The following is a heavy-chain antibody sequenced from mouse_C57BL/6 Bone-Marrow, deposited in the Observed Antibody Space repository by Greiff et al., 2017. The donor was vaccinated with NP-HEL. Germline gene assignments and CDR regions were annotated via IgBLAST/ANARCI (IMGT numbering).Heavy chain of an antibody. J-gene: IGHJ4*01. Sequence: QVQLQQSGAELAKPGASVKLSCKASGYTFTSYWMHWVKQRPGQGLEWIGYINPRSGYTKYNQKFKDKATLTADKSSSPAYMQLSSLTYADSAVYSCAPIPLLSTCAMDYWGQGTSVTVSS. CDR2: INPRSGYT. D-gene: IGHD5-1*01. CDR3: APIPLLSTCAMDY. V-gene: IGHV1-7*01. CDR1: GYTFTSYW.